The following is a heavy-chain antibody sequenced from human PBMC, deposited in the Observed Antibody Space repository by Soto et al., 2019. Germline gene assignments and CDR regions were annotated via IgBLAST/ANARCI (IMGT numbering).Heavy chain of an antibody. Sequence: EVQLVESGVGLVKPGGSLSLSCAASGFTFSNVWMNWVRQAPGKGLEWVGRIKSKTAGGTTDYAARVKGRFTISRDDSNNTMYLQMKSLKTEDTALYYCTPLALKDSSGWYEFSDWGQGTLFTVSS. CDR2: IKSKTAGGTT. D-gene: IGHD6-19*01. V-gene: IGHV3-15*07. CDR3: TPLALKDSSGWYEFSD. J-gene: IGHJ4*02. CDR1: GFTFSNVW.